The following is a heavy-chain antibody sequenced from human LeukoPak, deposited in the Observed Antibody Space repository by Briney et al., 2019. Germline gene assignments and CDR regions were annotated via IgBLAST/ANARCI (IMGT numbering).Heavy chain of an antibody. CDR3: ANRMSF. CDR1: TVNVSSDY. CDR2: IYSGGNS. J-gene: IGHJ4*02. Sequence: GGSLTLSCAASTVNVSSDYMSWVRQAPGKGLEWVSLIYSGGNSYYADSVRGRCTFYRDNSKNTLYLQMSSLTTEDTAIYYCANRMSFGGPGTLVTVSS. V-gene: IGHV3-53*05. D-gene: IGHD3-10*01.